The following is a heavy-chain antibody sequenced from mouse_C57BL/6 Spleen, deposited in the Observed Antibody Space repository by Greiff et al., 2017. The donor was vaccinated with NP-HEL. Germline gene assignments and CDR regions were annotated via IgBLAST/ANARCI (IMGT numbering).Heavy chain of an antibody. V-gene: IGHV1-55*01. Sequence: QVQLKQPGAELVKPGASVKMSCKASGYTFTSYWITWVKQRPGQGLEWIGDIYPGSGSTNYNEKFKSKATLTVDTSSSTAYMQLSSLTSEDSAVYYCARRDDGYYVIAYWGQGTLVTVSA. D-gene: IGHD2-3*01. CDR2: IYPGSGST. J-gene: IGHJ3*01. CDR1: GYTFTSYW. CDR3: ARRDDGYYVIAY.